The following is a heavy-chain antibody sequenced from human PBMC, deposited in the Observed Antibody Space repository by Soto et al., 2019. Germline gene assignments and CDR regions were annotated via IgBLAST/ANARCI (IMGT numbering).Heavy chain of an antibody. CDR3: AKDQSNSNPLYYFDF. CDR2: MSRTGDNT. V-gene: IGHV3-23*01. Sequence: GGSLRLSCAASGFTFSIYAMTWVRQSPGKGLEWVSSMSRTGDNTYYADSVKGRFTISGDNSKNTLYLQMNSLRAEDTAIYYCAKDQSNSNPLYYFDFWAPGTLVTVSS. CDR1: GFTFSIYA. J-gene: IGHJ4*02. D-gene: IGHD3-22*01.